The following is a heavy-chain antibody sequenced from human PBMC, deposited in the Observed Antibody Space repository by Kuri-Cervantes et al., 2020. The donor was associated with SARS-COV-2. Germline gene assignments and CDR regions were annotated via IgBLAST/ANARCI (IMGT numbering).Heavy chain of an antibody. J-gene: IGHJ5*02. CDR3: AGVNSDFMTWFEP. V-gene: IGHV3-21*01. Sequence: GGSLRLSWAAAGSSFSNHAIHWVRQAPGKGLEWVSSITGGGAYITYADSVKGRFTISRDNAKNSLYLKMNNLRAEDTAVDYCAGVNSDFMTWFEPWGQGTLVTVSS. D-gene: IGHD3/OR15-3a*01. CDR1: GSSFSNHA. CDR2: ITGGGAYI.